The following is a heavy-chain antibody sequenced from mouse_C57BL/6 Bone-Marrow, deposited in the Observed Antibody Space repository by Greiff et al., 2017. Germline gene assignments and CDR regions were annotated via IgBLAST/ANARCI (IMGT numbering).Heavy chain of an antibody. V-gene: IGHV6-3*01. CDR2: IRLQSDNYAT. CDR1: GFTISNYW. CDR3: TAYYSNYEYAMDD. J-gene: IGHJ4*01. D-gene: IGHD2-5*01. Sequence: EVHLVESGGGLVQPGGSLKLSCVASGFTISNYWMNWVRQSPEKGLEWVAQIRLQSDNYATHYAESVKGRLPISRDESISSVYLQMHNLRAEDTGIYYCTAYYSNYEYAMDDWGQGTSVTVSS.